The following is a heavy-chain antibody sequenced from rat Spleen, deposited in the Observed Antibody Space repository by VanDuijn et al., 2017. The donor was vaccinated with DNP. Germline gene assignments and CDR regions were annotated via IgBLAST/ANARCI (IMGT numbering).Heavy chain of an antibody. CDR2: INTDGYTT. V-gene: IGHV5-58*01. J-gene: IGHJ4*01. D-gene: IGHD4-1*01. CDR1: GFTFSGYW. Sequence: EVQLVESGGGLVQPGRSLKLSCVASGFTFSGYWMYWVRQVPGKGLEWIASINTDGYTTYYPDSVKGRFTVSRDNAENTVWLQMNSLRSEDTATYYCVKDRTGGFAMDAWGQGTSVTVSS. CDR3: VKDRTGGFAMDA.